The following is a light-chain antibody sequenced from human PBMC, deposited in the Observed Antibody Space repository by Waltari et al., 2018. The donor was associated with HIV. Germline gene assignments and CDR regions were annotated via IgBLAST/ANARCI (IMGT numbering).Light chain of an antibody. J-gene: IGKJ1*01. CDR2: GAS. CDR1: ESVSTN. Sequence: EIVMTQSPATLSVSPGERVTLSCAASESVSTNLAWFQQKPGQSPRLLIYGASLRATGVPARFGASGAKTDFTFSISALQSEDVAVYYCQQYKSWPRTFVQGTKVEVK. V-gene: IGKV3-15*01. CDR3: QQYKSWPRT.